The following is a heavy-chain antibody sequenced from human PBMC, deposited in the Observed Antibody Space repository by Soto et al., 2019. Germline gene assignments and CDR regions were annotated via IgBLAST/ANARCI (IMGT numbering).Heavy chain of an antibody. V-gene: IGHV3-30*03. CDR1: GFTFSSYV. D-gene: IGHD1-1*01. CDR2: ISYDGSNK. CDR3: ARETPGWNPFDF. J-gene: IGHJ4*02. Sequence: QVQLVESGGGVVQPGRSLRLSCAASGFTFSSYVMHWVRQAPGKGLEWVALISYDGSNKQYGDSVKGRFTISRDKSKNTLYLQVNSLRAEDTAVYYCARETPGWNPFDFWGQGTQVTVSS.